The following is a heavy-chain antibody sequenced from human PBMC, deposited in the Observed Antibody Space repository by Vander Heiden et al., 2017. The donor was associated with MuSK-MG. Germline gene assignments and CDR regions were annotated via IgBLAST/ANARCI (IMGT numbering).Heavy chain of an antibody. V-gene: IGHV3-23*01. J-gene: IGHJ6*03. CDR1: GFTFSSYA. D-gene: IGHD3-3*01. Sequence: EVQLLESGGGLVQPGGSLRLSCAASGFTFSSYASSWVRQAPGKGLEWVSASSGSGGSTYYGDSVKGRFTISRDNSKNTLYLQMNSLRAEDTAVYYCAKEGLWSGYYRYYYYMDVWGKGTTVTVSS. CDR3: AKEGLWSGYYRYYYYMDV. CDR2: SSGSGGST.